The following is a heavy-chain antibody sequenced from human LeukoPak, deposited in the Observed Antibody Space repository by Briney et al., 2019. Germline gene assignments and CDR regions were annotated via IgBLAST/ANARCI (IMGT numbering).Heavy chain of an antibody. CDR3: ARVEASWFDP. Sequence: SETLSLTCTVSGGSISSGDYYWSWIRQPPGKGLEWIGYIYYSGRTSYNPSLKSRVTISVDTSKSQFSLKLTSVTAEDTAVYYCARVEASWFDPWGQGTLVTVSS. V-gene: IGHV4-30-4*01. CDR1: GGSISSGDYY. CDR2: IYYSGRT. D-gene: IGHD3-3*01. J-gene: IGHJ5*02.